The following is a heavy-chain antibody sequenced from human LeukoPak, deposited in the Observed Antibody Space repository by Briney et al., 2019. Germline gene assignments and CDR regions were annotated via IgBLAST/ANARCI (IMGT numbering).Heavy chain of an antibody. CDR3: ARVAVSPAGLKYFDY. V-gene: IGHV1-8*03. CDR2: MNPNSGNT. J-gene: IGHJ4*02. CDR1: GYTFAIYD. D-gene: IGHD2-2*01. Sequence: ASVKVSCKASGYTFAIYDINWVRQATGQGLEWMGWMNPNSGNTGYAQKFQGRVTITRNTSISTAYMELSSLRSEDTAVYFCARVAVSPAGLKYFDYWGQGTLVTVSS.